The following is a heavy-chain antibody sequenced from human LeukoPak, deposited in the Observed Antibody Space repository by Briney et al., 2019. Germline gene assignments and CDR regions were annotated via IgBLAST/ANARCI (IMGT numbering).Heavy chain of an antibody. V-gene: IGHV5-51*01. Sequence: GESLKISCKGSGYSFTSYWIGWVRQMPGKGLEWMGIIYPGDSDTRYSPSFQGQVTISADKSISTAYLQWSSLKASDTAMYYCARQYSSSWRGTAFAPWGQGTLVTVSS. CDR2: IYPGDSDT. CDR1: GYSFTSYW. J-gene: IGHJ5*02. D-gene: IGHD6-13*01. CDR3: ARQYSSSWRGTAFAP.